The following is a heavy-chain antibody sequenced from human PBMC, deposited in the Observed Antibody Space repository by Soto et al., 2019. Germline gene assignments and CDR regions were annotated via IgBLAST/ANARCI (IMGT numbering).Heavy chain of an antibody. Sequence: QVQLQQWGAGLLKPSKTLSLTCAVYAGSFSGYYWTWIRQPPGTGLEWIGEINHSGSTNYNPSLKSRVTISVDTSKNQFSLKLTSVTAADTAVHYCARDKITGLFDYWGQGTLVTVSS. CDR2: INHSGST. D-gene: IGHD2-8*02. J-gene: IGHJ4*02. V-gene: IGHV4-34*01. CDR3: ARDKITGLFDY. CDR1: AGSFSGYY.